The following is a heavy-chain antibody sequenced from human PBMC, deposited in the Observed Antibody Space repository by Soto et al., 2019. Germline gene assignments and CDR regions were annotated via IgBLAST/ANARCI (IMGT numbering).Heavy chain of an antibody. Sequence: GGSLRLSCAASGFTFSSYNMNWVRQAPGKGLEWVSAISGSGGSTYYADSVKGRFTISRDNSKNTLYLQMNSLRAEDTAVYYCAKDGHIVVVQAAIGKIPRIYYFDYWGQGTLVTVSS. CDR2: ISGSGGST. J-gene: IGHJ4*02. D-gene: IGHD2-2*01. V-gene: IGHV3-23*01. CDR1: GFTFSSYN. CDR3: AKDGHIVVVQAAIGKIPRIYYFDY.